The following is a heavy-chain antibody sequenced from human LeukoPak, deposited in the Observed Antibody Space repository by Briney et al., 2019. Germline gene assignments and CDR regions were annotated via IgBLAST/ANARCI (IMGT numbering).Heavy chain of an antibody. CDR3: ARVVMRRGSDFDY. CDR1: GFTFSSYV. D-gene: IGHD3-10*01. CDR2: ISSSSSYI. J-gene: IGHJ4*02. V-gene: IGHV3-21*01. Sequence: GGSLRLSCAASGFTFSSYVMHWVRQAPGKGLEWVSSISSSSSYIYYADSVKGRFTISRDNAKNSLYLQMNSLRAEDTAVYYCARVVMRRGSDFDYWGQGTLVTVSS.